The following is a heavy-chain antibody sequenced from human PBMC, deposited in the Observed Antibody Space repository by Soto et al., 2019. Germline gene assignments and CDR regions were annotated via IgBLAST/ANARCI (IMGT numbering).Heavy chain of an antibody. V-gene: IGHV1-46*01. Sequence: QVQLVQSGAEVKKPGASVKVSCKASGYTFTSYYMHWVRQAPGQGLEWMGIINPSGGSTSYAQKFQGRVTMTRDTSTSTVYMVLSSLRSEDTAVYYCAIADDYGDYGAGVDRFDYFDYWGQGTLVTVSS. D-gene: IGHD4-17*01. CDR1: GYTFTSYY. CDR2: INPSGGST. CDR3: AIADDYGDYGAGVDRFDYFDY. J-gene: IGHJ4*02.